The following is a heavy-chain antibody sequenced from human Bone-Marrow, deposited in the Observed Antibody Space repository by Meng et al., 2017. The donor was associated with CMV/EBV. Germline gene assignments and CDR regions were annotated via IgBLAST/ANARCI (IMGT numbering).Heavy chain of an antibody. CDR2: MNPNSGNT. CDR3: ARVRNTDGMYV. Sequence: ASVKVSCKASGYTFTSYDINWVRQATGQGLEWMGWMNPNSGNTGYAQKFQGRVTITRNTSISTAYMELSSLRSEDTAVYYCARVRNTDGMYVWGQGTTVTVSS. CDR1: GYTFTSYD. V-gene: IGHV1-8*03. D-gene: IGHD2-2*02. J-gene: IGHJ6*01.